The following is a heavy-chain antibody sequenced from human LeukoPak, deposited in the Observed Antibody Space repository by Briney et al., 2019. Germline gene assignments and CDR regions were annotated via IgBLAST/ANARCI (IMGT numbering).Heavy chain of an antibody. V-gene: IGHV3-30*03. CDR1: GFSFSDFG. Sequence: GGSLRLSCAASGFSFSDFGMHWVRQAPGTGLEWLALILYDGNNQYYADSVNGRVTISRDNSKNMLFLQINSLRADDTAIYYCAREEHYRRYFALWGRGTLVTVSS. CDR2: ILYDGNNQ. J-gene: IGHJ2*01. D-gene: IGHD3-16*02. CDR3: AREEHYRRYFAL.